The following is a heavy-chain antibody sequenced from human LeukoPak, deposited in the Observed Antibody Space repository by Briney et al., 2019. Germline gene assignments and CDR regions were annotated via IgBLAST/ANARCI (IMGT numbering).Heavy chain of an antibody. CDR3: ARGGYHAYYLDY. D-gene: IGHD5-18*01. CDR2: ISYDGSNK. V-gene: IGHV3-30-3*01. Sequence: GGSLRLSCAASGFTFSSYAMHWVRQAPGKGLEWVAVISYDGSNKYYADSVKGRFTISRDNSKNTLYLQMNSLRAEDTAVYYCARGGYHAYYLDYWGQGSLVTVSS. J-gene: IGHJ4*02. CDR1: GFTFSSYA.